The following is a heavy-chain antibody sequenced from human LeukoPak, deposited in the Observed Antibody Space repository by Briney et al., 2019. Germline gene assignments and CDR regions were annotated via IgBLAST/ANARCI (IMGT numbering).Heavy chain of an antibody. D-gene: IGHD1-26*01. CDR1: GYTFSNYG. J-gene: IGHJ4*02. CDR3: AKDGGIVASRFGPVLDY. V-gene: IGHV1-18*01. Sequence: ASVKVSCKASGYTFSNYGISWVRQAPGQGLEWMGWISAYNGNTNYAQKLQGRVTMTTDTSTSTAYMELRSLRSDDTAVYYCAKDGGIVASRFGPVLDYWGQGTLVTVSS. CDR2: ISAYNGNT.